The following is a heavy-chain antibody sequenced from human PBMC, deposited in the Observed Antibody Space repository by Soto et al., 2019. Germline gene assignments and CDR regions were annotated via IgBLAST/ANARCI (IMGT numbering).Heavy chain of an antibody. CDR2: IIPILGIA. D-gene: IGHD6-13*01. J-gene: IGHJ5*02. Sequence: SVKVSCKASGGTFSSYTISWVRQAPGQGLEWMGRIIPILGIANYAQKFQGRVTITADKSTSTAYMELSSLRSEDTAVYYCARDLGYSSSWYPSGGFWFDPWGQGTLVTVSS. CDR3: ARDLGYSSSWYPSGGFWFDP. V-gene: IGHV1-69*04. CDR1: GGTFSSYT.